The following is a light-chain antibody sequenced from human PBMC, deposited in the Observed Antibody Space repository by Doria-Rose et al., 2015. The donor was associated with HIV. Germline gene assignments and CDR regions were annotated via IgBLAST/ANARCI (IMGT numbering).Light chain of an antibody. CDR1: QSFSSTY. Sequence: DIVMTQSPGTLSLSPGERATLSCRASQSFSSTYLAWYQQKPGQAPSLLIYGGSTRATGIPDRFSASGSGTDFTLTINRLEPEDFALYYCHQYSTSWTFGQGTKVEI. CDR2: GGS. CDR3: HQYSTSWT. J-gene: IGKJ1*01. V-gene: IGKV3-20*01.